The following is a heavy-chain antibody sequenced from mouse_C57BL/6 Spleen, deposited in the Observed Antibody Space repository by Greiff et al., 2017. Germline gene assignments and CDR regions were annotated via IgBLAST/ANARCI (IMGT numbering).Heavy chain of an antibody. J-gene: IGHJ2*01. D-gene: IGHD1-1*01. CDR1: GYTFTGYW. V-gene: IGHV1-9*01. Sequence: QVQLQQSGAELMKPGASVKLSCKATGYTFTGYWIEWVKQRPGHGLEWIGEILPGSGSTTYNEKFKGKATFTADTSSTTAYMQLISLTTEDSAIYDCAREDYGSSLDYWGQGTTLTVSS. CDR2: ILPGSGST. CDR3: AREDYGSSLDY.